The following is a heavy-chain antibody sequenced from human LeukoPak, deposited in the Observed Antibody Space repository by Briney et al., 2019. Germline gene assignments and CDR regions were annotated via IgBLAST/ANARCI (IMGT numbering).Heavy chain of an antibody. D-gene: IGHD3-22*01. V-gene: IGHV1-2*02. J-gene: IGHJ5*02. CDR2: INPNSGGT. Sequence: GASVKVSCKASGYTFTGYYVHWVRQAPGQGLEWMGWINPNSGGTNYAQKFQGRVTMTRDTSISTAYTELSRLRSDDTAVYYCARFYDSSGYYYVRWFDPWGQGTLVTVSS. CDR1: GYTFTGYY. CDR3: ARFYDSSGYYYVRWFDP.